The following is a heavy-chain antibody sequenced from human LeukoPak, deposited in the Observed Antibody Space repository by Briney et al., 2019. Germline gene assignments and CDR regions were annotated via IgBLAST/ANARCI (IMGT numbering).Heavy chain of an antibody. J-gene: IGHJ4*02. CDR2: IYTSGTT. V-gene: IGHV4-61*09. CDR1: GGSISSSSYY. Sequence: PSETLSLTCTVSGGSISSSSYYWGWIRQPAGKGLEWIGHIYTSGTTNYNPSLKSRVTMSIDTSKNQFSPKLSSVTAADTAIYYCARDAKYYYGSRTYFFFEYWGQGTLLTVSS. D-gene: IGHD3-10*01. CDR3: ARDAKYYYGSRTYFFFEY.